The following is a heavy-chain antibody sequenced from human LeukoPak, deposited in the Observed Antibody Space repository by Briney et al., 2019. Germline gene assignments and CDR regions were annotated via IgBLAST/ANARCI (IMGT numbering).Heavy chain of an antibody. Sequence: SETLSLTCTVSGGSLSSYYWSWIRQPPGKGLEWIGYIYYSGSTNYNPSLKSRVTISVDTSKNQLSLKLSSVTAADTAEYYCAREPYGSGTFDYWGEGTLVTVSA. CDR3: AREPYGSGTFDY. CDR1: GGSLSSYY. D-gene: IGHD3-10*01. V-gene: IGHV4-59*01. J-gene: IGHJ4*02. CDR2: IYYSGST.